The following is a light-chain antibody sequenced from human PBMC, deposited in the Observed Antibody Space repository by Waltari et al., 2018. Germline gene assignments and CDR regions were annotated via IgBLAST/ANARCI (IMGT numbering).Light chain of an antibody. J-gene: IGLJ2*01. CDR3: NSRDTRGNHFVV. CDR1: TLRTYY. CDR2: DKD. Sequence: SSELTQDPAVSVALGQTVRITCQGDTLRTYYVSWYQQKPGQAPILVIYDKDNRPSGIPDRFSGSSSGDIASLTITGAQAEDEADYYCNSRDTRGNHFVVFGGGTKLTVL. V-gene: IGLV3-19*01.